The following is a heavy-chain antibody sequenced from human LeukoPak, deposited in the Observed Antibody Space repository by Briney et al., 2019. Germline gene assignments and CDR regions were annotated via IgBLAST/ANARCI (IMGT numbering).Heavy chain of an antibody. CDR3: ARVRRDAFDI. V-gene: IGHV4-31*03. CDR1: GCSISSGGYY. Sequence: PSETLSLTCTVSGCSISSGGYYWSWIRQHPGKGLEWIGYIYYSGSTYYNPSLKTRVTISVDTSKNQFSLKLSSVTAADTAVYYCARVRRDAFDIWGQGTMVTVSS. J-gene: IGHJ3*02. CDR2: IYYSGST.